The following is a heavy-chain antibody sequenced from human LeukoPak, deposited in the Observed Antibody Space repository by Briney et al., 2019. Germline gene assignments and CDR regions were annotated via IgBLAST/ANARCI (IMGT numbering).Heavy chain of an antibody. Sequence: SETLSLTCTVSGGSISSSSYYWGWIRQPPGKGLEWIGSIYYSGSTYYNPSLKSRVTISVDTSKNQFSLKLSSVTAADTAVYYCARPGNNPLRYFDPGDAFDIWGQGTMVTVSS. CDR1: GGSISSSSYY. V-gene: IGHV4-39*01. CDR2: IYYSGST. J-gene: IGHJ3*02. CDR3: ARPGNNPLRYFDPGDAFDI. D-gene: IGHD3-9*01.